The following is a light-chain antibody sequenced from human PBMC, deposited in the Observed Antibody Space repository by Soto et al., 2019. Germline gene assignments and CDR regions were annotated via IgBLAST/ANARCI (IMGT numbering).Light chain of an antibody. Sequence: EIVMTQSPATLSVSPGERATLSCRASQSVSSNLAWYQQQPGQAPRLLIYGASTRATGFPARFSGSGSGTEFTLTISSLQSEDFAVYFCQQYNNWPPVTFGPGTKVDIK. CDR2: GAS. CDR3: QQYNNWPPVT. J-gene: IGKJ3*01. V-gene: IGKV3-15*01. CDR1: QSVSSN.